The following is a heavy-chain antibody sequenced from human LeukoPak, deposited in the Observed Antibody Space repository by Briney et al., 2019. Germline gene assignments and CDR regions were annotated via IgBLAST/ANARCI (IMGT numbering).Heavy chain of an antibody. J-gene: IGHJ4*02. CDR3: ARGRYYYDSSGYFQYYFDY. CDR1: GFSFSSYA. D-gene: IGHD3-22*01. V-gene: IGHV3-23*01. CDR2: TSAGGSST. Sequence: GRSLRLSCAASGFSFSSYAMHWVRQAPGKGLEWVSTTSAGGSSTYYADSVKGRFTISRDNSKNTLYLQMNSLRAEDTAVYYCARGRYYYDSSGYFQYYFDYWGQGTLVTVSS.